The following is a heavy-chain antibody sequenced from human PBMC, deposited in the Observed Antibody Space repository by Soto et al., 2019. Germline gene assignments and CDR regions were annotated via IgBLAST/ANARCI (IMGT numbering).Heavy chain of an antibody. V-gene: IGHV4-61*08. D-gene: IGHD2-2*01. CDR1: GGSVSSTDYY. Sequence: QVQLQESGPGLVKPSETLSLTCTVSGGSVSSTDYYWSWIRQPPGKGLEFIGYMYYSGSTNYNPSLKRRFTISVDTSKNQFSLKLSSVTAADTAVYYCARDTKDWGQGTLVTVSP. CDR3: ARDTKD. CDR2: MYYSGST. J-gene: IGHJ4*02.